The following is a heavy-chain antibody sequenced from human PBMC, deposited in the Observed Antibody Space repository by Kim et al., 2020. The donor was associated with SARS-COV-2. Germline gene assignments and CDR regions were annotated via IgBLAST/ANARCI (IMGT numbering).Heavy chain of an antibody. D-gene: IGHD1-1*01. CDR1: GGSISIYY. CDR2: ISYTGST. CDR3: AREGNAGTEAYGFES. J-gene: IGHJ3*02. Sequence: SETLSLTCTVSGGSISIYYWSWIRQSPRNGLEWIGYISYTGSTDYNPSLKSRVSISVDTSNNQFSLRLSSVTAADTAVYYCAREGNAGTEAYGFESWGQG. V-gene: IGHV4-59*01.